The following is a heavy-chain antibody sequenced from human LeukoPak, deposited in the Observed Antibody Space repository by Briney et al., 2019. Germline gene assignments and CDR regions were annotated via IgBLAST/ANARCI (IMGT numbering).Heavy chain of an antibody. V-gene: IGHV3-23*01. CDR3: AKDMTVDFAGSFDY. J-gene: IGHJ4*02. CDR1: GFTFSSYA. Sequence: SGGSLRLSCAASGFTFSSYAMNWVRQAPGKGLEWVSAISGSGGARYYADSVKGRFTISRDNSKTTLYLQMNSLRAEDTAVYSCAKDMTVDFAGSFDYWGQGTLVTVSS. D-gene: IGHD4/OR15-4a*01. CDR2: ISGSGGAR.